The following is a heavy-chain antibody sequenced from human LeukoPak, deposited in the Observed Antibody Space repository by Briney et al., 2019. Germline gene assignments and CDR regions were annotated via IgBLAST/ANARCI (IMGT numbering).Heavy chain of an antibody. Sequence: GGSLRLSCAASGVTFSSYGMHWVRQAPGKGLEWGAVISHDGSNKYYADSVKGRFTISRDNSKNTLYLQMNSLRAEDTAVYYCAKDLAGYNSRSGRSLDYWGQGTLVTVSS. CDR1: GVTFSSYG. V-gene: IGHV3-30*18. CDR3: AKDLAGYNSRSGRSLDY. J-gene: IGHJ4*02. D-gene: IGHD5-24*01. CDR2: ISHDGSNK.